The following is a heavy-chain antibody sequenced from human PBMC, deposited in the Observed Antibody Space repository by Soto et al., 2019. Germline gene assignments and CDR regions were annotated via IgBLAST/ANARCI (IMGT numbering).Heavy chain of an antibody. Sequence: PGGSLRLSCAASGFTFSSYEMNWVRQAPGKGLEWVSYISSSGSTIYYADSVKGRCTISRDNAKNSQYLQMNSLRAEDTAVYYCARGSGWYLDDAFDIWGQGTMVTVSS. V-gene: IGHV3-48*03. CDR2: ISSSGSTI. CDR3: ARGSGWYLDDAFDI. D-gene: IGHD6-19*01. CDR1: GFTFSSYE. J-gene: IGHJ3*02.